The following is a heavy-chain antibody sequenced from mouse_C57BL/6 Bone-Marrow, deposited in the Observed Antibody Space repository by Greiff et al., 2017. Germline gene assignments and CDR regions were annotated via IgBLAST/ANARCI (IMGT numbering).Heavy chain of an antibody. Sequence: QVQLQQPGAELVRPGTSVKLSCKASGYTFTSYWMHWVKQRPGQGLEWIGVIDPSDSYTNYNQKFKGKATLTVDTSSSTAYMQLSSLTSEDSAVYYCARANYDYAWVAYWGQGTLVTVSA. J-gene: IGHJ3*01. CDR1: GYTFTSYW. D-gene: IGHD2-4*01. V-gene: IGHV1-59*01. CDR2: IDPSDSYT. CDR3: ARANYDYAWVAY.